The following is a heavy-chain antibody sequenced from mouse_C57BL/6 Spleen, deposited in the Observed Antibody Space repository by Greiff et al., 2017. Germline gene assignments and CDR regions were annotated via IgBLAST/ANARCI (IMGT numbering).Heavy chain of an antibody. D-gene: IGHD3-3*01. CDR2: IRRKSSSYAT. Sequence: EVKLMESGGGLVQPKGSLKLSCAASGFSFTTYAMNWVRQAPGKGLEWVARIRRKSSSYATYYADSVKDRFTISRDDSESMRYLKTDNLTTEDTAREPGLNRAGAGDFDVWGKGTTVTVSS. J-gene: IGHJ1*03. CDR1: GFSFTTYA. CDR3: LNRAGAGDFDV. V-gene: IGHV10-1*01.